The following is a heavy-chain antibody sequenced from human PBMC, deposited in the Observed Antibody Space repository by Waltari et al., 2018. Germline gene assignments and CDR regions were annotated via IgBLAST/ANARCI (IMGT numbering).Heavy chain of an antibody. D-gene: IGHD3-22*01. J-gene: IGHJ4*02. CDR3: AKTDYYDSSGYRGTSSHFDY. V-gene: IGHV3-23*01. CDR1: GFTFSSYA. Sequence: EVQLLESGGGLVQPGGSLRLSCAASGFTFSSYAMSWVRQAPGKGLEWVSAISGRGCSTYYADSVKGRFTISRDNSKNTLYLQMNSLRAEDTAVYYCAKTDYYDSSGYRGTSSHFDYWGQGTLVTVSS. CDR2: ISGRGCST.